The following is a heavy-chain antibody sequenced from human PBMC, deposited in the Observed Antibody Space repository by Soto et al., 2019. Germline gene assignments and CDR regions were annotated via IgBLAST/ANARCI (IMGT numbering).Heavy chain of an antibody. Sequence: QVQLVESGGGLVEPGGSLRLSCAASGFTLSDYYMSWVRQAPGKGLEWLSYISSSSATVYYVDSVKGRFTTSRDNAKNSLYLQMDSLRVEDTAVYYCARDGVLATAPIEYWGQGAQVTVSS. CDR3: ARDGVLATAPIEY. CDR1: GFTLSDYY. V-gene: IGHV3-11*01. D-gene: IGHD5-12*01. CDR2: ISSSSATV. J-gene: IGHJ4*02.